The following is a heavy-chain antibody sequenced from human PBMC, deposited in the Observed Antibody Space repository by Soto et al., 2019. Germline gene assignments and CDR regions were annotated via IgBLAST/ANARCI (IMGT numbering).Heavy chain of an antibody. CDR1: GGSISSRSYF. Sequence: SETLSLTCTVSGGSISSRSYFWGWIRQSPGKGLEWIGNFYSGSTFYNPSLKSRVTISVDTSKNQFSLKLSSVTAADTAVYYCAREVALRLDPWGQGTLVTVSS. D-gene: IGHD2-15*01. CDR2: FYSGST. V-gene: IGHV4-39*02. CDR3: AREVALRLDP. J-gene: IGHJ5*02.